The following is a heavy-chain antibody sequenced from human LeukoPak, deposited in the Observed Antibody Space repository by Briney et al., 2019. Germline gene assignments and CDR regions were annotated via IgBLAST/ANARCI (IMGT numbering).Heavy chain of an antibody. Sequence: ASVKVSCKASGGTFSSYAISWVRQAPGQGLEWMGRIIPILGIANYAQKFQGRVTMTADTSTSTAYMELRSLRSDDTAVYYCARAGGWAREDYKADAFDIWGQGTMVTVSS. V-gene: IGHV1-69*04. CDR1: GGTFSSYA. D-gene: IGHD6-19*01. J-gene: IGHJ3*02. CDR2: IIPILGIA. CDR3: ARAGGWAREDYKADAFDI.